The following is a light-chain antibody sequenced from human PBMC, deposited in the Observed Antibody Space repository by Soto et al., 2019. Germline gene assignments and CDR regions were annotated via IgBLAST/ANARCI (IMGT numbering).Light chain of an antibody. CDR2: GDN. CDR1: SSNIGAGYD. V-gene: IGLV1-40*01. CDR3: QSDDVILSVYLR. Sequence: QSVLTQPPSVSGAPGQRVTISCTGSSSNIGAGYDVHWYQQLPGTAPKLLIYGDNNRPSGVPDRFSGSKSGTSASLAITGLQAEDEGDYFCQSDDVILSVYLRLGGATKLPV. J-gene: IGLJ3*02.